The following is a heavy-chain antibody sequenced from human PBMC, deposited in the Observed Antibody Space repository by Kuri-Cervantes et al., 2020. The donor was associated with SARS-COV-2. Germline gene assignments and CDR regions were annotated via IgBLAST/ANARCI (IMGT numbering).Heavy chain of an antibody. CDR2: INPNSGGT. J-gene: IGHJ6*02. D-gene: IGHD3-10*01. Sequence: ASVKVSCKASGYTFSVYYMYWVRQAPGQGLEWMGWINPNSGGTNYAQKFQGWVTMTRDTSISTAYMELSRLRSDDTAVYYCARGMVRGIIQYYYAMDVWGQGTTVTVSS. CDR3: ARGMVRGIIQYYYAMDV. V-gene: IGHV1-2*04. CDR1: GYTFSVYY.